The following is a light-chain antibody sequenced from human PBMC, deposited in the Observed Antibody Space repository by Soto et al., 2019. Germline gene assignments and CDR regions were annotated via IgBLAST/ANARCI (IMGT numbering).Light chain of an antibody. V-gene: IGKV3-11*01. J-gene: IGKJ4*01. CDR1: QSVSSY. CDR3: PQRSNWPRST. CDR2: DAS. Sequence: EIVLTQSPATLSLSPGERATLSCRASQSVSSYLAWYQQKPGQAPRLLIYDASNMATGIPARFSGSGSGTDYTLTISSLEPEDFAVYYCPQRSNWPRSTFGGGTKVEIK.